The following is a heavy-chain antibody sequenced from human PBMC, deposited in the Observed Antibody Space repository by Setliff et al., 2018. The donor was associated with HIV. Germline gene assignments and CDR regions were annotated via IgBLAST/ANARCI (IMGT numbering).Heavy chain of an antibody. D-gene: IGHD3-22*01. CDR2: IIPILGIA. Sequence: SVKVSCKASGGTFSSYTISWVRQAPGQGPEWMGRIIPILGIANYAQKFQGRVTITADKSTSTAYMELSSLRSEDTAVYYCASAYYYDSSGRPGYYMDVWGKGTTVTVSS. CDR1: GGTFSSYT. CDR3: ASAYYYDSSGRPGYYMDV. V-gene: IGHV1-69*02. J-gene: IGHJ6*03.